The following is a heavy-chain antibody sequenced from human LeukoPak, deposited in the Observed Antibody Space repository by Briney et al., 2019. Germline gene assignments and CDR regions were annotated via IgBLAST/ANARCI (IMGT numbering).Heavy chain of an antibody. Sequence: GGTLRLSSAASGFSVTTYSMGWVRQAPGKGLEWVAGMSHDASEKHYAESVKGRFTIYRDNSKNMLLLQMNSLRTEDTALYYCARERGIFSGYYFDSWGQGTLVTVSS. CDR3: ARERGIFSGYYFDS. D-gene: IGHD3-10*02. J-gene: IGHJ4*02. V-gene: IGHV3-30*03. CDR1: GFSVTTYS. CDR2: MSHDASEK.